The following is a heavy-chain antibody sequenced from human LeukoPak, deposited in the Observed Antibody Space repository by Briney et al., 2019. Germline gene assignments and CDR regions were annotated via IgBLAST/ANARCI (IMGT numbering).Heavy chain of an antibody. V-gene: IGHV3-21*01. J-gene: IGHJ6*04. CDR2: ISSSSSYI. CDR3: ARTGPYYYDSSGLRPGV. D-gene: IGHD3-22*01. CDR1: GFTFSSYS. Sequence: GGSLRLSCAASGFTFSSYSMNWVRQAPGKGLEWVSSISSSSSYIYYADSVKGRFTISRDNAKNSLYLQMNSLRAEDTAVYYCARTGPYYYDSSGLRPGVWGKGTTVTISS.